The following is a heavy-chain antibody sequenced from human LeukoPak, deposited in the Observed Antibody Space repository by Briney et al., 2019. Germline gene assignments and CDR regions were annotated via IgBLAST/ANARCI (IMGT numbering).Heavy chain of an antibody. D-gene: IGHD5-18*01. V-gene: IGHV3-11*04. J-gene: IGHJ4*02. CDR2: IGSSGSTI. CDR1: GFTFSDYY. Sequence: PGGSLRLSCAASGFTFSDYYMTWIRQAPGKGLEWVSYIGSSGSTIYYTDSVKGRFTISRDNAKNSLYLQVNSLRAEDTAVYYCARGGYSYGPIDYWGQGTLVTVSS. CDR3: ARGGYSYGPIDY.